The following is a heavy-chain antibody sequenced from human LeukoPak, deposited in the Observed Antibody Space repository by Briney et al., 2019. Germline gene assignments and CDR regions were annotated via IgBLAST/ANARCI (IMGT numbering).Heavy chain of an antibody. CDR1: GGTFSSYA. CDR3: ARRFYYYDSSGYYAGDAFDI. Sequence: ASVKVSCKASGGTFSSYAISWVRQAPGQGLEWMGGIIPIFGTANYAQKFQGRVTITADESTSTAYMELSSLRSEDTAVYYCARRFYYYDSSGYYAGDAFDIWGQGTMVTVSS. D-gene: IGHD3-22*01. CDR2: IIPIFGTA. J-gene: IGHJ3*02. V-gene: IGHV1-69*13.